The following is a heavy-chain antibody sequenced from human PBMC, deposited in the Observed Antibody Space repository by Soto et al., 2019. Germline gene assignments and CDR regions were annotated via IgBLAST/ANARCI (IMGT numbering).Heavy chain of an antibody. CDR1: GYTFTGYY. V-gene: IGHV1-2*02. Sequence: APVNVSCKASGYTFTGYYMHWVRQAPGQGLEWMGWINPNSGGTNYAQKFQGRVTMTRDTSISTAYMELSRLRSDDTAVYYCARSHYYDSSGYLSPVDYWGQGTLFTVSS. D-gene: IGHD3-22*01. CDR3: ARSHYYDSSGYLSPVDY. J-gene: IGHJ4*02. CDR2: INPNSGGT.